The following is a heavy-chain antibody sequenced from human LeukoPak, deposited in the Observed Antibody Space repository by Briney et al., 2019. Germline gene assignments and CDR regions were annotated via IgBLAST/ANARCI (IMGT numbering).Heavy chain of an antibody. CDR3: TTLTLYPRSVAAAAGPVFDY. CDR1: GGSFRGYY. D-gene: IGHD6-13*01. V-gene: IGHV3-15*01. Sequence: ETLSLTCAVYGGSFRGYYWSWVRQAPGKGLEWVGRIKSKTDGGTTDYAAPVKGRFTISRDDSKNTLYLQMNSLKTEDTAVYYCTTLTLYPRSVAAAAGPVFDYWGQGTLVTVSS. CDR2: IKSKTDGGTT. J-gene: IGHJ4*02.